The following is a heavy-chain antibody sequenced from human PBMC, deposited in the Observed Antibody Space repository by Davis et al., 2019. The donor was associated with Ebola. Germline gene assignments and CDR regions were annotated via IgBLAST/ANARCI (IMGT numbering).Heavy chain of an antibody. CDR3: ARDSKYYDILTGYYTDYFDY. Sequence: PSETLSLTCTVSAGSISSYYWSWIRQPPGKGLEWIGYIYYSGSTNYNPSLKSRVTISVDTSKNQFSLKLSSVTAADTAVYYCARDSKYYDILTGYYTDYFDYWGQGTLVTVSS. CDR1: AGSISSYY. D-gene: IGHD3-9*01. J-gene: IGHJ4*02. CDR2: IYYSGST. V-gene: IGHV4-59*01.